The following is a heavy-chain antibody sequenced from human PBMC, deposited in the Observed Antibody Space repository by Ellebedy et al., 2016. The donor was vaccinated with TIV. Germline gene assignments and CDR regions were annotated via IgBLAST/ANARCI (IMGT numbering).Heavy chain of an antibody. D-gene: IGHD2/OR15-2a*01. J-gene: IGHJ4*02. CDR1: GFTFSNYW. CDR3: VRDGDFYKFDH. Sequence: GESLKISCAASGFTFSNYWMHWVRQAPGKGLVWVLRINKEGTYASYEDSVKGRFTISRDNANDMVYLQMNMLSAEDTAVYYCVRDGDFYKFDHWGQGTPVTVAS. CDR2: INKEGTYA. V-gene: IGHV3-74*01.